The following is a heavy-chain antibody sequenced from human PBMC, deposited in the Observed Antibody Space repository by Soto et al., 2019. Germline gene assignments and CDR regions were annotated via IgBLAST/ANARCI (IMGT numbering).Heavy chain of an antibody. J-gene: IGHJ4*02. Sequence: GGSLRLSCAASGFTFSSYGMHWVRQAPGKGLEWVAVIWYDGSNKYYADSVKGRFTISRDNSKNTLYLQMNSLRAEDTAVYYCARDRTYYYDSSGYTPLDYWGQGTLVTVSS. CDR3: ARDRTYYYDSSGYTPLDY. CDR2: IWYDGSNK. D-gene: IGHD3-22*01. CDR1: GFTFSSYG. V-gene: IGHV3-33*01.